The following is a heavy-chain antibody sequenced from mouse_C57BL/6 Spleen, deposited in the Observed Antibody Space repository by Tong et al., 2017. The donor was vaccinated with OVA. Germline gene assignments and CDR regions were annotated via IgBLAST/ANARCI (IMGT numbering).Heavy chain of an antibody. CDR1: GYTFTDYN. CDR2: INPNNGGT. J-gene: IGHJ3*01. D-gene: IGHD4-1*01. Sequence: EVQLQESGPELVKPGASVKIPCKASGYTFTDYNMDWVKQSHGKSLEWIGDINPNNGGTIYNQKFKGKATLTVNKSSSTAYMELRSLTSEDSAVYYCTRTGMFAYWGQGTLVTVSA. CDR3: TRTGMFAY. V-gene: IGHV1-18*01.